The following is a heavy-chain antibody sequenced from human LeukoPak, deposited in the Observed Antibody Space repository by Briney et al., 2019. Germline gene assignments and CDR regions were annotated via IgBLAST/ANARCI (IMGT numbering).Heavy chain of an antibody. V-gene: IGHV3-21*04. CDR3: AKEIYYDSTGPQY. D-gene: IGHD3-22*01. Sequence: GGSLRLSCAASGFTLSTYTMNWVRQAPGKGLEWVSSISSSSSYIYYADSVKGRFTISRDNSKNTLYLQMNSLRAEDTAVYHCAKEIYYDSTGPQYWGQGTLVTVSS. J-gene: IGHJ4*02. CDR2: ISSSSSYI. CDR1: GFTLSTYT.